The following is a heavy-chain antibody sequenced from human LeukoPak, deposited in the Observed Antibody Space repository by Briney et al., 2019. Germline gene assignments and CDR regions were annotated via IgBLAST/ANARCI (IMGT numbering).Heavy chain of an antibody. CDR1: GFTFGSYS. Sequence: GGSLRLSCAASGFTFGSYSMNWVRQAPGKGLEWVSSISSSSSYIYYADSVKGRFTISRDNAKNSLYLQMNSLRAEDTAVYYCARDQSNYDFWSGYYLDWFDPWGQGTLVTVSS. V-gene: IGHV3-21*01. D-gene: IGHD3-3*01. CDR2: ISSSSSYI. J-gene: IGHJ5*02. CDR3: ARDQSNYDFWSGYYLDWFDP.